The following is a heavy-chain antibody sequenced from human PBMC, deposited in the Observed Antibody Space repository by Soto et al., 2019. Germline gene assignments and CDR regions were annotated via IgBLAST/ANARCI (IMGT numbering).Heavy chain of an antibody. Sequence: ASVTVSCTASGYTFTICGISWVRQAPEQGLEWMGWISAYNGNTNYAQKLQGRVTMTTDTSTSTAYMELRSLRSDDTAVYYCARGRAVAGGNWFDPWGQGTLVTVSS. CDR2: ISAYNGNT. CDR1: GYTFTICG. V-gene: IGHV1-18*01. CDR3: ARGRAVAGGNWFDP. J-gene: IGHJ5*02. D-gene: IGHD6-19*01.